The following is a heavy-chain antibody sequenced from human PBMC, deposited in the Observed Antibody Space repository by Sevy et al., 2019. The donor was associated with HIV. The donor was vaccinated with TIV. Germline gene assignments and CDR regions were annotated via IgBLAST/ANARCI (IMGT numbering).Heavy chain of an antibody. D-gene: IGHD1-26*01. J-gene: IGHJ5*02. V-gene: IGHV4-59*01. CDR2: IYYSGST. CDR3: ASSGSSPPSPLQNWFDP. CDR1: GGSISSYY. Sequence: SETLSLTCTVSGGSISSYYWSWIRQPPGKGLEWIGYIYYSGSTNYNPSLKSRVTISVDTSKNHFSLKLSSVTAADTAVYYCASSGSSPPSPLQNWFDPWGQGTLVTVSS.